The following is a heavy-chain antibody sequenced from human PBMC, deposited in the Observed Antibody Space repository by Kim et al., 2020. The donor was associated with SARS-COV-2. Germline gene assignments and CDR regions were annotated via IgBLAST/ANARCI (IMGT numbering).Heavy chain of an antibody. CDR3: ARAANDYDILTGYLYYGMDV. D-gene: IGHD3-9*01. V-gene: IGHV3-11*06. Sequence: GRFTLSRDNAKNSLYLQMNSLRAEDTAVYYCARAANDYDILTGYLYYGMDVWGQGTTVTVSS. J-gene: IGHJ6*02.